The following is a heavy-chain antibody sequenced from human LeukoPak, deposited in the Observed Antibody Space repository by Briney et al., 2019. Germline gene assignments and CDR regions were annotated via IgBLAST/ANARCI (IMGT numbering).Heavy chain of an antibody. V-gene: IGHV4-34*01. J-gene: IGHJ4*02. D-gene: IGHD3-9*01. Sequence: SETLSLTCAVYNGSFSGYYWTWIRQPPGKGLEWIGEISHGGSTNYNPSLKGRVTVSVDTSKSQFSLKLTSVRVADTAVYYCARARPSFDIFTGPSSFDSWGQGPLVTVSS. CDR3: ARARPSFDIFTGPSSFDS. CDR1: NGSFSGYY. CDR2: ISHGGST.